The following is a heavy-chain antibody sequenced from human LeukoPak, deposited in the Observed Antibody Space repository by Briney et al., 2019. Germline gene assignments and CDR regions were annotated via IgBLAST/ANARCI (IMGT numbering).Heavy chain of an antibody. CDR3: AHRGYYDSSGYFNG. Sequence: GGSLRLSCAVSGFTVSRNYMSWVRQAPGKGLEWVSVIYSSGSTYYADSVKGRFTISRDNSKNTLYLQMNSLRAEDMAVYYCAHRGYYDSSGYFNGWGQGTLVTVSS. CDR2: IYSSGST. V-gene: IGHV3-66*01. CDR1: GFTVSRNY. D-gene: IGHD3-22*01. J-gene: IGHJ4*02.